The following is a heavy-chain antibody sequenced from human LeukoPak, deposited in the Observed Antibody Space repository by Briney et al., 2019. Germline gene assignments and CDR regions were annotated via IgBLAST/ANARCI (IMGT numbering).Heavy chain of an antibody. CDR2: IYHSGST. V-gene: IGHV4-38-2*01. D-gene: IGHD2-2*01. CDR3: ARVVVVPAAMSYNWFDP. Sequence: SETLSLTCAVFGYSISSGYYWGWIRQPPGKGLEWIGSIYHSGSTYYNPSLKSRVTISVDTSKNQFSLKLSSVTAADTAVYYCARVVVVPAAMSYNWFDPWGQGTLVTVSS. CDR1: GYSISSGYY. J-gene: IGHJ5*02.